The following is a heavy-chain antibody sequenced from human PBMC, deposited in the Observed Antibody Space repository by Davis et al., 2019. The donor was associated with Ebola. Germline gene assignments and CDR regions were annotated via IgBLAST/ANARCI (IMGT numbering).Heavy chain of an antibody. CDR2: ISGSGDTT. CDR3: ARADGDYVHFDY. Sequence: GGSLRLSCAASGFTFSKYDMTWVRQAPGKGLEWVSVISGSGDTTYYADSVKGRFTISRDNAKNSLYLQMNSLRAEDTAVYYCARADGDYVHFDYWGQGALVTVSS. V-gene: IGHV3-23*01. J-gene: IGHJ4*02. CDR1: GFTFSKYD. D-gene: IGHD4-17*01.